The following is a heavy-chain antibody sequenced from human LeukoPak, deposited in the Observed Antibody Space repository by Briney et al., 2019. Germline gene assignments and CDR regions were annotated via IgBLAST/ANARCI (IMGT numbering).Heavy chain of an antibody. V-gene: IGHV3-23*01. D-gene: IGHD1-1*01. Sequence: GGSLRLSCAASGFTLINNGLAWVRQAPGKGLEWVSGINTGDNTYHVDSVRGRFTISRDISKNTVYLQMNGLRVEDTAVYYCAKTRNGEWHSDLDHWGQGTLVTVSS. CDR1: GFTLINNG. CDR3: AKTRNGEWHSDLDH. CDR2: INTGDNT. J-gene: IGHJ4*02.